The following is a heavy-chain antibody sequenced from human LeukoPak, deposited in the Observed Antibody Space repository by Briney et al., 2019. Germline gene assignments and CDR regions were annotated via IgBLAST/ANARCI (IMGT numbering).Heavy chain of an antibody. CDR3: ARHVGGNYWYFDL. V-gene: IGHV4-34*01. CDR1: GGSFSGYY. D-gene: IGHD4-23*01. J-gene: IGHJ2*01. CDR2: INHSGST. Sequence: SETLSLTCAVYGGSFSGYYWSWIRQPPGKGLEWIGEINHSGSTNYNPSLKSRVTISVDTSKNQFSLKLTSVTAADTAVYYCARHVGGNYWYFDLWGRGTLVTVSS.